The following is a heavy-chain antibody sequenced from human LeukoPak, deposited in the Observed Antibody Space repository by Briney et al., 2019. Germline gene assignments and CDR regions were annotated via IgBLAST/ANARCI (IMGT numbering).Heavy chain of an antibody. CDR2: ISSSSSTI. Sequence: LSLTCAVYGGSFSGYYWSWIRQAPGKGLEWVSYISSSSSTIYYADSVKGRFTISRDNAKNSLYLQMNSLRAEDTAVYYCARSPYDFWSGYPSYYFDYWGQGTLVTVSS. J-gene: IGHJ4*02. CDR1: GGSFSGYY. CDR3: ARSPYDFWSGYPSYYFDY. D-gene: IGHD3-3*01. V-gene: IGHV3-11*04.